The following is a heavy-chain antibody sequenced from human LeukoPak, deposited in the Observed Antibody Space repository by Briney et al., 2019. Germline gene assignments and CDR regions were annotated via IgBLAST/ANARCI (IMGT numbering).Heavy chain of an antibody. D-gene: IGHD2-21*02. CDR2: IYYSGST. CDR1: GASISSGAYY. Sequence: KPSETLSLTCTVSGASISSGAYYWGWIRQPPGKGLEWIGSIYYSGSTYYSPSLKSRVTISVDTSKNQFSLKLSSVTAADTAVYYCATTNCGGDYYTAWWGQGTLVTVSS. CDR3: ATTNCGGDYYTAW. V-gene: IGHV4-39*01. J-gene: IGHJ4*02.